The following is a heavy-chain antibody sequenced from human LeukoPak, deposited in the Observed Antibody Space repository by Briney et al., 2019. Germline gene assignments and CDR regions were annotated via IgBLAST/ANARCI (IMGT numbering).Heavy chain of an antibody. CDR2: ISGGGGNT. Sequence: GGSLRLSCAASGFTFSSYAMSWVRQAPGKGLEWVSAISGGGGNTYYADSVKGRFAISRDNAKNSVYLQMNSLRAEDTAVYYCARNNYYDSSGYDYWGQGTLVTVSS. CDR1: GFTFSSYA. CDR3: ARNNYYDSSGYDY. D-gene: IGHD3-22*01. J-gene: IGHJ4*02. V-gene: IGHV3-23*01.